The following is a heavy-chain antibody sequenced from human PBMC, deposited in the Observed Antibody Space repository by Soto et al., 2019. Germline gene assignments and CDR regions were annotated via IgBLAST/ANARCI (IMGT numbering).Heavy chain of an antibody. V-gene: IGHV3-23*01. CDR1: GFTFSSYA. CDR3: AKDRPRVLWFGELLDY. CDR2: ISGSGGST. D-gene: IGHD3-10*01. J-gene: IGHJ4*02. Sequence: EVQLLESGGGLVQPGGSLRLSCAASGFTFSSYAMSWVRQAPGKGLEWVSAISGSGGSTYYADSVKGRFTISRDNSKNTLYLQMNSLRAEDTAVYYCAKDRPRVLWFGELLDYWGQGTLVTVSS.